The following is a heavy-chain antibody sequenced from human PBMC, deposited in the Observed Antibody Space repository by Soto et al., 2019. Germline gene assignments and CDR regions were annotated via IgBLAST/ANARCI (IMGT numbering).Heavy chain of an antibody. Sequence: QVQLVQSGAEVKKPGASVKVSCKASGYTFTSYAMHWVRQAPGQRLEWMGWINAGNGNTKYSQKFQGRVTITRNTSGSTAYMELSSLRFEDTAVYYCARVPGYSIGDLWGRGTLVTVSS. CDR3: ARVPGYSIGDL. D-gene: IGHD2-21*01. V-gene: IGHV1-3*01. CDR2: INAGNGNT. CDR1: GYTFTSYA. J-gene: IGHJ2*01.